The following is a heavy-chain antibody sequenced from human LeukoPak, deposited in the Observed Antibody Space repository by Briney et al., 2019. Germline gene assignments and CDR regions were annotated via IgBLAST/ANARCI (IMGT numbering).Heavy chain of an antibody. D-gene: IGHD3-9*01. V-gene: IGHV4-59*01. J-gene: IGHJ3*02. Sequence: SETLSLTCTVSGGSISSYYWSWIRQPPGKGLEWIGYIYYSGSTNYNPSLKSRVTISVDTSKNQFSLKLRSVTAADTAVYYCARDLANYDILTGFTSDAFDIWGQGTMVTVSS. CDR3: ARDLANYDILTGFTSDAFDI. CDR1: GGSISSYY. CDR2: IYYSGST.